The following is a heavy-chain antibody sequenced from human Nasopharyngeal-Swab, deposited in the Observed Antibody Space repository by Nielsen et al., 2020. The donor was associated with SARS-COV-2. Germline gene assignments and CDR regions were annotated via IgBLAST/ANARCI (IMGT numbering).Heavy chain of an antibody. CDR1: GGGGSSYA. J-gene: IGHJ6*03. V-gene: IGHV3-23*01. D-gene: IGHD4-11*01. Sequence: GESLKISCAAWGGGGSSYAISWVRQAPGKGLEWVSAISGSGGSTYYADSVKGRFTISRDNSKNTLYLQMNSLRAEDTAVYYCARQTSNPYYYYYYMDVWGKGTTVTVSS. CDR3: ARQTSNPYYYYYYMDV. CDR2: ISGSGGST.